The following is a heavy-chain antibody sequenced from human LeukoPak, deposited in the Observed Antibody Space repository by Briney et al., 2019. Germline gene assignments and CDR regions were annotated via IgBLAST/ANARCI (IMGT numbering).Heavy chain of an antibody. J-gene: IGHJ3*02. V-gene: IGHV4-61*01. CDR2: IYSSGST. CDR3: ARARNYYDSSGFYYEGDAFDI. Sequence: SETLSLTCTVSGGSISSSSYHWSWIRQPPWKGLECIGYIYSSGSTNYNPSLKGRVTISVDTSKNQFSLKLSSVTAADTAVYYCARARNYYDSSGFYYEGDAFDIWGQGTMVTVSS. CDR1: GGSISSSSYH. D-gene: IGHD3-22*01.